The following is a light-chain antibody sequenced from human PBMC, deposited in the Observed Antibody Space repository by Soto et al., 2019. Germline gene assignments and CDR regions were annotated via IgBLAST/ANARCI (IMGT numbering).Light chain of an antibody. J-gene: IGKJ1*01. V-gene: IGKV1-27*01. Sequence: DIQMTQSPSSLSASVGDRVTITCRASQIVSRYLNWYQQKPGRVPKLLIYAASTLQSGVPSRFSGSGSGTDFTLTISSLQPEDVATYYCQRFNSDPPTFGQGTKV. CDR2: AAS. CDR1: QIVSRY. CDR3: QRFNSDPPT.